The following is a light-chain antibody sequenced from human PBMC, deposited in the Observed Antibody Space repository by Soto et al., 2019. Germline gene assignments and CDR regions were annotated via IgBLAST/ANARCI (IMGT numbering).Light chain of an antibody. J-gene: IGLJ1*01. CDR3: SSYTSSSTYV. CDR2: DVS. Sequence: QSVLTQPASVSGSPGQSITISCTGTSSDVGGYNYVSWYQQYPGKAPKLMIYDVSNRPSGVSNRFSGSKSGNTASLTISGLQAEDEADYHCSSYTSSSTYVFGTGTQLTVL. V-gene: IGLV2-14*01. CDR1: SSDVGGYNY.